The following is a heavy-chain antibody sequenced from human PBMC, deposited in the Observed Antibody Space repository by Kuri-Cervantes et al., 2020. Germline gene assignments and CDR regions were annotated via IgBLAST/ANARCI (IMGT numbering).Heavy chain of an antibody. CDR3: AKELNYYDSSGYGPV. D-gene: IGHD3-22*01. CDR1: GFTFSSYA. V-gene: IGHV3-23*01. J-gene: IGHJ4*02. Sequence: ETLSLTCAASGFTFSSYAMSWVRQAPGKGLEWVSAISGSGGSTYYADSVKGRFTISRDNSKNTLYLQMNSLRAEDTAVYYCAKELNYYDSSGYGPVWGQGTLVTVSS. CDR2: ISGSGGST.